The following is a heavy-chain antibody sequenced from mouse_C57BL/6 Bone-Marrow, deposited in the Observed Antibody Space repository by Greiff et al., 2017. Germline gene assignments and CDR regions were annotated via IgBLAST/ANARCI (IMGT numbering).Heavy chain of an antibody. CDR1: GYTFTNYW. V-gene: IGHV1-63*01. J-gene: IGHJ1*03. Sequence: VQLQQSGAELVRPGTSVKMSCKASGYTFTNYWIGWAKQRPGHGLEWIGDIYPGGGYTNYNEKFKGKATLTADKSSSTAYMQFSSLTSEDSAIYYCARRRYLYFDVWGTGTTVTVSS. CDR2: IYPGGGYT. CDR3: ARRRYLYFDV.